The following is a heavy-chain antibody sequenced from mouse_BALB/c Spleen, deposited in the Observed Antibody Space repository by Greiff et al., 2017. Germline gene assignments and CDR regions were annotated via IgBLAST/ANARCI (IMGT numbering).Heavy chain of an antibody. D-gene: IGHD2-1*01. Sequence: QGQLQQPGAELVKPGAPVKLSCKASGYTFTSYWMNWVKQRPGRGLEWIGRIDPSDSETHYNQKFKDKATLTVDKSSSTAYIQLSSLTSEDSAVYYCAREGGYGNYWAYWGQGTLVTVSA. CDR3: AREGGYGNYWAY. CDR1: GYTFTSYW. J-gene: IGHJ3*01. CDR2: IDPSDSET. V-gene: IGHV1-69*02.